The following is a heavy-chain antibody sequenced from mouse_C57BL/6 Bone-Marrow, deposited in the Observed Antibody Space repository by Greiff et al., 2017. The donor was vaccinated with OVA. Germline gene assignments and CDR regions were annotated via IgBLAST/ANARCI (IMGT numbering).Heavy chain of an antibody. CDR1: GFNIKDDY. Sequence: VQLQQSGAELVRPGASVKLSCTASGFNIKDDYMHWVKQRPEQGLEWIGWIDPENGATEYASKFQGKATITADPSSNTAYLQLSSLTSEDTAVYYCTTPWWITTVSFDYWGQGTTLTVSS. V-gene: IGHV14-4*01. CDR2: IDPENGAT. J-gene: IGHJ2*01. CDR3: TTPWWITTVSFDY. D-gene: IGHD1-1*01.